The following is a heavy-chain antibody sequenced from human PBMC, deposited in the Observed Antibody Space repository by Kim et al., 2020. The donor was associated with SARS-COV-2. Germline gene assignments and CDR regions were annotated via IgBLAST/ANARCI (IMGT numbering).Heavy chain of an antibody. J-gene: IGHJ4*02. Sequence: SETLSLTCTSSGDSISDYYLSWIRQPPGKRLEWIGYIHHNGKTNHNPSLKSRVTISLDTSNRQFSLKLNSVIAADTAVYYCATKRADSSGFIESWGQGTLAT. D-gene: IGHD3-22*01. V-gene: IGHV4-59*01. CDR2: IHHNGKT. CDR3: ATKRADSSGFIES. CDR1: GDSISDYY.